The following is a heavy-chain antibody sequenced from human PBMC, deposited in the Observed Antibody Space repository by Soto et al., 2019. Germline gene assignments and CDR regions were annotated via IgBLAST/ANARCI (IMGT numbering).Heavy chain of an antibody. J-gene: IGHJ4*02. CDR2: IYHSGTA. CDR1: GASISDNNW. V-gene: IGHV4-4*02. Sequence: QVQLQESGPGLVKPSGTLSLTCAVSGASISDNNWWSWVRQPPGKGLEWIGEIYHSGTANYSPSLNSRVTISLDKSKNQISLQLGSVTAADSAVYYCARHIGVPGTRGFDYWGQGTLVTVSS. D-gene: IGHD6-19*01. CDR3: ARHIGVPGTRGFDY.